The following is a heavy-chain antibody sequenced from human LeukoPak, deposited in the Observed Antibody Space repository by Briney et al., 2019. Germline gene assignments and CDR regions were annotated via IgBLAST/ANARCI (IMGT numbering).Heavy chain of an antibody. CDR3: ASGGGARSLMYYFDY. V-gene: IGHV1-8*01. Sequence: GASVKVSCKASGYTFTSYDINWVRQATGQGLEWMGWMNPNSGNTGYAQKFQGRVTMTRNTSISTAYMELSSLRSDDTAVYYCASGGGARSLMYYFDYWGQGTLVTVSS. CDR2: MNPNSGNT. J-gene: IGHJ4*02. CDR1: GYTFTSYD. D-gene: IGHD3-10*02.